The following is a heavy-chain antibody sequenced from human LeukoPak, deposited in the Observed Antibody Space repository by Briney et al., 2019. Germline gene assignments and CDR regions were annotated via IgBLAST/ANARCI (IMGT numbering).Heavy chain of an antibody. J-gene: IGHJ4*02. D-gene: IGHD6-19*01. CDR2: IIPIFGTA. Sequence: GASVKVSCKASGSTFSSYAISWVRQAPGQGLEWMGGIIPIFGTANYAQKFQGRVTITADESTSTAYMELSSLRSEDTAVYYCARGRSSGWYGGDYDEANYFDYWGQGTLDTVSS. CDR1: GSTFSSYA. CDR3: ARGRSSGWYGGDYDEANYFDY. V-gene: IGHV1-69*13.